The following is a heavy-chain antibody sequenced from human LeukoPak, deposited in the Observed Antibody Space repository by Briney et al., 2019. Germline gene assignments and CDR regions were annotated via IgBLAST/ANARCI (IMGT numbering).Heavy chain of an antibody. V-gene: IGHV5-51*01. Sequence: GDPLKISCKGSGYSFTSYWNWCVRQMPGKVLEGMGIIYPGDSDTRYSPSFQGQVTISADKSISTAYLQWSSLKASDTAMYYCARLRGGIQLWFPDLNYFDYWGQGTLVTVSS. CDR2: IYPGDSDT. CDR1: GYSFTSYW. J-gene: IGHJ4*02. CDR3: ARLRGGIQLWFPDLNYFDY. D-gene: IGHD5-18*01.